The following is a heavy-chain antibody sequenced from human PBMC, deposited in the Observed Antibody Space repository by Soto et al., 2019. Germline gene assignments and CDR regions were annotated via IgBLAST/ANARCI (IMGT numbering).Heavy chain of an antibody. CDR1: GFSFSSYA. D-gene: IGHD3-3*01. Sequence: GGSLTLACAASGFSFSSYAMSWVRQAPGKGLEWVSAISGSGGSTYYADSVKGRFTISRDNSKNTLYLQMNSLRAEDTAVYYCAKGLRFLEWLLRPSYFDYRGQGTLVTVSS. CDR3: AKGLRFLEWLLRPSYFDY. CDR2: ISGSGGST. V-gene: IGHV3-23*01. J-gene: IGHJ4*02.